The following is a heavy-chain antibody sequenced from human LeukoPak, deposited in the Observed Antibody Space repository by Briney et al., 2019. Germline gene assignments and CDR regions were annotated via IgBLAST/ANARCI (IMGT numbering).Heavy chain of an antibody. D-gene: IGHD5-12*01. V-gene: IGHV3-74*01. J-gene: IGHJ5*02. CDR3: AQAVARWGYNWFDP. CDR1: GFTFSSYW. CDR2: INSDGSST. Sequence: PGGSLRLSCAASGFTFSSYWMHWVRQAPGKGLVWVSRINSDGSSTSYADSVKGRFTISRDNAKNTLYLQMNSLRAEDTAVYYCAQAVARWGYNWFDPWGQGTLVTVSS.